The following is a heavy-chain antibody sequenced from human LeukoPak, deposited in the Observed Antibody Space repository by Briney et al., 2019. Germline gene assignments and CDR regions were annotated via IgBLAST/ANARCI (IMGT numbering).Heavy chain of an antibody. CDR1: GFTLSSSG. Sequence: GGSLRLSCSASGFTLSSSGMHWGRQAPGKGLEYVSAITSNGGSTYYADSVKGRFTISRDNSKNTLYLQMSSLRPDDTALYYCEKALRLVTTHYYYSGQGTLVTVSS. J-gene: IGHJ4*02. V-gene: IGHV3-64D*09. CDR2: ITSNGGST. D-gene: IGHD4-11*01. CDR3: EKALRLVTTHYYY.